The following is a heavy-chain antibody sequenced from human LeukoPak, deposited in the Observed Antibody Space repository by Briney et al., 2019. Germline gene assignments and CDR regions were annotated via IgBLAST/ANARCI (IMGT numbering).Heavy chain of an antibody. CDR1: GGFNTHYY. Sequence: SETLSLTCSVPGGFNTHYYWSWIRQPPGKGLEWIGYFYHSGSTNYNPSPMSRVTISFDTSKNHFSFILSSVTAADAAVYYCARGQWLTVFDFWGQGTLVTVSS. J-gene: IGHJ4*02. CDR2: FYHSGST. V-gene: IGHV4-59*01. CDR3: ARGQWLTVFDF. D-gene: IGHD3-22*01.